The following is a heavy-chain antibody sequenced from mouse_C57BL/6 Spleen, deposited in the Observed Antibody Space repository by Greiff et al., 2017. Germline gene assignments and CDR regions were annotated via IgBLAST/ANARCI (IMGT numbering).Heavy chain of an antibody. CDR2: IYPGSGST. Sequence: QVQLQQPGAELVKPGASVKLSCKASGYTFTSYWITWVKQRPGQGLEWIGDIYPGSGSTNYNEKFKSKATLTVDTSSSPAYMQLSRLTSEDSAVCYCARAGGSNAFEYWGQGTLVTVSA. V-gene: IGHV1-55*01. CDR1: GYTFTSYW. J-gene: IGHJ3*01. CDR3: ARAGGSNAFEY. D-gene: IGHD1-1*01.